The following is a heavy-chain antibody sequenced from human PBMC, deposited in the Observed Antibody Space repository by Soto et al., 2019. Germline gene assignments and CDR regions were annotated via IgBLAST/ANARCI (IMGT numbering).Heavy chain of an antibody. CDR3: ARVSGSGGRNAFDI. J-gene: IGHJ3*02. D-gene: IGHD3-10*01. Sequence: SVKVSCKASGGTFSSYAISWVRQAPGQGLEWMGGIIPIFGTANYAQKFQGRVTITADESTSTAYMELSSLRSEDTAVYYCARVSGSGGRNAFDIWGQGTMVTVSS. CDR1: GGTFSSYA. V-gene: IGHV1-69*13. CDR2: IIPIFGTA.